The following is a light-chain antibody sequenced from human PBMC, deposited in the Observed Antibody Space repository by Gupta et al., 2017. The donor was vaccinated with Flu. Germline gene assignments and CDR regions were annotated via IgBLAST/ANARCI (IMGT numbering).Light chain of an antibody. CDR1: SLRRYY. Sequence: SSELTPDPAVSVALGQTVRITCHGDSLRRYYASWYQQKPGQAPLLVIYGQNDRPSEIPDRFSGSSSGNTASLTVTGTQAEDEADYYCSSRDTNSLHVIFGGGTKRTVL. V-gene: IGLV3-19*01. CDR3: SSRDTNSLHVI. J-gene: IGLJ2*01. CDR2: GQN.